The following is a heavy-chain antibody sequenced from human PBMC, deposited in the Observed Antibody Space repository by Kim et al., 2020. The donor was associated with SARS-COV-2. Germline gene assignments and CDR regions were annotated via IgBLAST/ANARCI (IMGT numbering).Heavy chain of an antibody. D-gene: IGHD3-9*01. CDR1: GYTFTSYG. Sequence: ASVKVSCKASGYTFTSYGISWVRQAPGQGLEWMGWISAYNGNTNYAQKLQGRVTMTTDTSTSTAYMELRSLRSDDTAVDYCARDFERYFDWSLGGPSYYFDYWGQGTLVTVSS. V-gene: IGHV1-18*04. CDR2: ISAYNGNT. J-gene: IGHJ4*02. CDR3: ARDFERYFDWSLGGPSYYFDY.